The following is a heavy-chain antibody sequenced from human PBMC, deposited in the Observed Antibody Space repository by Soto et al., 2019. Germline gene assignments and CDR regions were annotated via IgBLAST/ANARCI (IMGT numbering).Heavy chain of an antibody. V-gene: IGHV1-18*01. CDR1: GYTFTSYQ. CDR3: ARDAPPADY. J-gene: IGHJ4*02. Sequence: QVQLVQSGAEVKKPGASVKDSCKASGYTFTSYQITWVRQAPGQGLEWVGWLSAYNGNTNYAQKLQGRVTMPTDTPTSTAYREPRSLRLDDTAVYYCARDAPPADYWGQGTLVTVSS. CDR2: LSAYNGNT.